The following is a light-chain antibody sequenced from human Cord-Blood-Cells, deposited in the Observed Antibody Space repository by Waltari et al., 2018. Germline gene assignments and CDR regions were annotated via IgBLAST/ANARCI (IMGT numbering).Light chain of an antibody. CDR2: GAS. CDR3: QQYNNWPPYT. Sequence: ELVMTQSPATLSVSPGERATLSCRASQSVSSNLAWYQQKPGQAPRLLISGASTRATGIPARFSGSGSGTEFTLTISSLQSEDFAVYYCQQYNNWPPYTFGQGTKLEIK. J-gene: IGKJ2*01. CDR1: QSVSSN. V-gene: IGKV3-15*01.